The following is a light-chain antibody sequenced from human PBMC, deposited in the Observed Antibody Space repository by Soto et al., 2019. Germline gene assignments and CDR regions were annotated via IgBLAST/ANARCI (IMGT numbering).Light chain of an antibody. CDR3: AAWDDSLNGHVV. V-gene: IGLV1-44*01. CDR2: SNN. J-gene: IGLJ2*01. Sequence: QSVLTQPPSASGTPGQRVTISCSGGSSNIGSNTANWYQQLPGTAPKLLIYSNNQRPSGVPDRFSGSKSGTSASLAISGLQSEDEADYYCAAWDDSLNGHVVFGGGTKLTVL. CDR1: SSNIGSNT.